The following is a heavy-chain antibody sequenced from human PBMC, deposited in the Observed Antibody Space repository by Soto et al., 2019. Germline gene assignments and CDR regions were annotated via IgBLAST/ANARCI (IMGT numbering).Heavy chain of an antibody. CDR2: INDIRIT. D-gene: IGHD3-10*01. CDR1: GASFSLSY. CDR3: AAGVSSTVDVSHLDWLDP. Sequence: SPEPLSLTSALFGASFSLSYGFRIGKTTGKGLEYIGEINDIRITNYNPSHTSQVNMSEDTSKNRFSLRMISVTAAATAMYYFAAGVSSTVDVSHLDWLDPWGQRVLVTVSS. J-gene: IGHJ5*02. V-gene: IGHV4-34*01.